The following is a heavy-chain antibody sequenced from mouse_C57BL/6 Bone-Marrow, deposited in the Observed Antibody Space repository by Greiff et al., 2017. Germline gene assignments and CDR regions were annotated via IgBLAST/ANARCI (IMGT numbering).Heavy chain of an antibody. CDR3: TSLNWDWFAY. CDR1: GYTFTSYW. D-gene: IGHD4-1*02. CDR2: IYPGNSDT. V-gene: IGHV1-5*01. Sequence: EVQLQQSGTVLARPGASVKMSCKTSGYTFTSYWMHWVKQRPGQGLEWIGAIYPGNSDTSYNQKFKGKDKLTAVTSASTAYMELSSLTNEDSAVYYCTSLNWDWFAYWGQGTLVTVSA. J-gene: IGHJ3*01.